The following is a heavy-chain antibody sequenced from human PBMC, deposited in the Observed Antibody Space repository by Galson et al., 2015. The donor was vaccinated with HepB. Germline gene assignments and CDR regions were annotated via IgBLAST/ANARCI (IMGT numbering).Heavy chain of an antibody. CDR1: GFSFSNYG. Sequence: SLRLSCAASGFSFSNYGMSWVRQAPGKGLEWVAVIAYDGSNKYYADSVKGRFTISRDNAKNSLYLQMNSLRAEDTAVYYCARPPLNCSSTSCQDAFDIWGQGTMVTVSS. V-gene: IGHV3-30*03. J-gene: IGHJ3*02. CDR2: IAYDGSNK. CDR3: ARPPLNCSSTSCQDAFDI. D-gene: IGHD2-2*01.